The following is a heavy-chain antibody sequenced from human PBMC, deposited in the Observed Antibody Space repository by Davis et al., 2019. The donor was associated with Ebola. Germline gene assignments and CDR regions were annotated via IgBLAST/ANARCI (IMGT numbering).Heavy chain of an antibody. CDR3: AIPDCSGANCYSVYIKN. V-gene: IGHV3-33*01. Sequence: GESLKISCAASGFNFRSYGMPWVRQAPDKGLEWVAVIWYDGSRKYYGDSVKGRFTISRDNSNNLLYLQMNSLRAEDTAVYYCAIPDCSGANCYSVYIKNWGQGTLVTVSS. J-gene: IGHJ4*02. CDR2: IWYDGSRK. CDR1: GFNFRSYG. D-gene: IGHD2-15*01.